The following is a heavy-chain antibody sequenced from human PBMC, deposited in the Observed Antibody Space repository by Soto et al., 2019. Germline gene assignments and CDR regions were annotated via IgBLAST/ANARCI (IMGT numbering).Heavy chain of an antibody. D-gene: IGHD6-6*01. CDR3: AVYAPRHWFDS. CDR2: IYVGGYT. CDR1: GFTVSNNY. J-gene: IGHJ5*01. V-gene: IGHV3-66*01. Sequence: EAQLVESGGDLVQPGGSLRLSCAASGFTVSNNYMTWVRQAPGKGLEWVSLIYVGGYTYYADSVKGRFTISRDNSKNTLYLQMNSLRAEDTAVYYCAVYAPRHWFDSWGQGTLVTVSS.